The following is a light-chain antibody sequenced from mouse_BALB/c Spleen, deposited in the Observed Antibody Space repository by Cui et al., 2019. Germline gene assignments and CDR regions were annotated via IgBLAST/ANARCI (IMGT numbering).Light chain of an antibody. J-gene: IGKJ2*01. V-gene: IGKV14-111*01. CDR2: RAN. Sequence: DIKLTQSPSSMYASLGERVTITCKASQDINSYLSWFQQKPGKSPKTLIYRANRLVDGVPSRFSGSGSGQDYSLTISSLEYEDMGIYYCLQYDEFPRTCGGGTKLEIK. CDR3: LQYDEFPRT. CDR1: QDINSY.